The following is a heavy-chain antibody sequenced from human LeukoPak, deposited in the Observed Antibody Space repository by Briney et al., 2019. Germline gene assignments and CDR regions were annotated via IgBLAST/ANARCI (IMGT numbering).Heavy chain of an antibody. J-gene: IGHJ5*02. D-gene: IGHD2-21*01. CDR3: ARADRLHGGPYLIGP. Sequence: GASVKVSCKTSGYTFTNYYLHWERHAPGQGLEWMCWINPNSGRTSSAQKFQGRVSMTRDTSIATVYMEVTWLTSDDTAIYYCARADRLHGGPYLIGPWGQGTLVTVSS. CDR1: GYTFTNYY. V-gene: IGHV1-2*02. CDR2: INPNSGRT.